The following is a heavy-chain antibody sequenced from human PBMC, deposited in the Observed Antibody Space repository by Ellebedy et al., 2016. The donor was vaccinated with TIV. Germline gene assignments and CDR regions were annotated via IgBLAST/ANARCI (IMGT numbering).Heavy chain of an antibody. CDR1: GYTFTSYG. Sequence: ASVKVSCXASGYTFTSYGISWVRQAPGQGLEWMGWISAYNGNTNYAQKLQGRVTMTTDTSTSTAYMELRSLRSDDTAVYYCARAGEYCSSTSCYGYGMDVWGQGTTVTVSS. D-gene: IGHD2-2*01. CDR2: ISAYNGNT. CDR3: ARAGEYCSSTSCYGYGMDV. J-gene: IGHJ6*02. V-gene: IGHV1-18*01.